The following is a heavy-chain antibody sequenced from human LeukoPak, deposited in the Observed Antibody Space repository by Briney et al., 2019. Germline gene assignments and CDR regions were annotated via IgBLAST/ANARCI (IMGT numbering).Heavy chain of an antibody. D-gene: IGHD2-2*01. V-gene: IGHV3-7*01. CDR1: GFTFSSHA. CDR3: ARDEQPYCSSTSCYSDAFDI. J-gene: IGHJ3*02. Sequence: GGSLRLSCAVSGFTFSSHAMSWVRQAPGKGLEWVANINQGGSVKYYVDSVKGRFTISRDDAKNSLYVQMNSLRAEDTAVYYCARDEQPYCSSTSCYSDAFDIWGQGTMVTVSS. CDR2: INQGGSVK.